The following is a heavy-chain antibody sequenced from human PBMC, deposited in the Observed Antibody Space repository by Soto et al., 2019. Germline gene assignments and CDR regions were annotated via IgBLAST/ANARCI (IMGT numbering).Heavy chain of an antibody. J-gene: IGHJ6*02. D-gene: IGHD1-1*01. Sequence: PWWSLRLCCAASGFTFSSYSMNWFRQAPGKGLEWVSSISSSSSYIYYADSVKGRFTISRDNAKNSLYLQMNSLRAEDTAVYYCARDFSPTERIYHYYYGMDVWGQGTTVTVSS. CDR3: ARDFSPTERIYHYYYGMDV. CDR1: GFTFSSYS. CDR2: ISSSSSYI. V-gene: IGHV3-21*01.